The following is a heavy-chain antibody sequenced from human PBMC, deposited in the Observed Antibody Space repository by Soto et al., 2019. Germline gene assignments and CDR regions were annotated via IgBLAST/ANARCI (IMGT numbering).Heavy chain of an antibody. CDR1: GYTFTSYA. V-gene: IGHV1-3*01. D-gene: IGHD2-2*01. Sequence: ASVKVSCKASGYTFTSYAVHWVRQAPGQRLEWMGWINAGNGNTKYSQKFQGRVTITRDTSASTAYMELSSLRSEDTAVYYCARDLVVVPAAEYYFDYWGQGTLVTVSS. CDR2: INAGNGNT. CDR3: ARDLVVVPAAEYYFDY. J-gene: IGHJ4*02.